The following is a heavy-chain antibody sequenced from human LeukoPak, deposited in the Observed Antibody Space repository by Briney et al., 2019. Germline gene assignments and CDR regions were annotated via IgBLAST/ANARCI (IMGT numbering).Heavy chain of an antibody. J-gene: IGHJ1*01. V-gene: IGHV4-39*07. CDR1: GGSISSSSYY. CDR3: ARGSYSSSWYSGKYFQH. Sequence: PSQTLSLTCTVSGGSISSSSYYWGWIRQPPGKGLEWIGSIYYSGSTYYNPSLKSRVTISVDKSKNQFSLKLSSVTAADTAVYYCARGSYSSSWYSGKYFQHWGQGTLVTVSS. D-gene: IGHD6-13*01. CDR2: IYYSGST.